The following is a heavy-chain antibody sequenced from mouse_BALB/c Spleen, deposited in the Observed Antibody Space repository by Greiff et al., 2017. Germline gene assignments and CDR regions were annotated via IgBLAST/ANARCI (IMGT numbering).Heavy chain of an antibody. D-gene: IGHD1-3*01. CDR2: IRSKSNNYAT. CDR1: GFTFNTYA. Sequence: EVQVVESGGGLVQPKGSLKLSCAASGFTFNTYAMNWVRQAPGKGLEWVARIRSKSNNYATYYADSVKDRFTISRDDSQSMLYLQMNNLKTEDTAMYYCVRQYYNSAMDYWGQGTSVTVSS. CDR3: VRQYYNSAMDY. V-gene: IGHV10-1*02. J-gene: IGHJ4*01.